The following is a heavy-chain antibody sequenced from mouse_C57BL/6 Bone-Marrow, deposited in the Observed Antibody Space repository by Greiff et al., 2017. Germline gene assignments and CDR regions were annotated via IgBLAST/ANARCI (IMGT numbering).Heavy chain of an antibody. CDR3: AGGWLL. CDR1: GYTFTSYW. V-gene: IGHV1-59*01. D-gene: IGHD2-3*01. CDR2: IDPSDSYT. J-gene: IGHJ3*01. Sequence: QVQLQQPGAELVRPGTSVKLSCKASGYTFTSYWMHWVKQRPGQGLEWIGVIDPSDSYTNYNQKFKGKATLTVDTSSSTAYMQLSSLTSEDSAVYYCAGGWLLWGQGTLVTVSA.